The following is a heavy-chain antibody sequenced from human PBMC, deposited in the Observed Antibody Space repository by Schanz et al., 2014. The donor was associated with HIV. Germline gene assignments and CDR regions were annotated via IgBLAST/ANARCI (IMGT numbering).Heavy chain of an antibody. J-gene: IGHJ5*02. CDR3: VRSARWGRAPNPWWFDP. D-gene: IGHD1-26*01. CDR2: ISYDGSNE. V-gene: IGHV3-30*03. CDR1: GFTFSRDG. Sequence: QVQLVESGGGVVQPGRSLRLSCAASGFTFSRDGMNWVRQAPGKGLECVAVISYDGSNEYYADSVKGRFTISRDNSKNMLYLQMNSLRVEDTAVYYCVRSARWGRAPNPWWFDPWGQGTLVTVSS.